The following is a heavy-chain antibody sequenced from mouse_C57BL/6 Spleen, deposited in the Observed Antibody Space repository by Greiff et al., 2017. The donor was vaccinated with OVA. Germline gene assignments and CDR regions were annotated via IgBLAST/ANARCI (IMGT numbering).Heavy chain of an antibody. D-gene: IGHD4-1*01. V-gene: IGHV1-52*01. Sequence: VQLQQPGAELVRPGSSVKLSCKASGYTFTSYWMHWVKQRPIQGLEWIGNIDPSDSETHYNQKFKDKATLTVDKSSSTAYMQLSSLTSEDSAVYYCAREASNSDPFAYWGQGTLVTVSA. J-gene: IGHJ3*01. CDR1: GYTFTSYW. CDR2: IDPSDSET. CDR3: AREASNSDPFAY.